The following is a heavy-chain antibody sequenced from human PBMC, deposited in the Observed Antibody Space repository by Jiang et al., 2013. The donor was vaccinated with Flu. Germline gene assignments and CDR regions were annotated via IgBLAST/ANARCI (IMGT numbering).Heavy chain of an antibody. D-gene: IGHD3-10*01. J-gene: IGHJ5*02. CDR3: ARHAHDYYGSGRDNWFDP. CDR1: GGSISSSSYY. Sequence: LLKPSETLSLTCTVSGGSISSSSYYWGWIRQPPGKGLEWIGSIYYSGSTYYNPSLKSRVTISVDTSKNQFSLKLSSVTAADTAVYYCARHAHDYYGSGRDNWFDPWGQGTLVTVSS. CDR2: IYYSGST. V-gene: IGHV4-39*01.